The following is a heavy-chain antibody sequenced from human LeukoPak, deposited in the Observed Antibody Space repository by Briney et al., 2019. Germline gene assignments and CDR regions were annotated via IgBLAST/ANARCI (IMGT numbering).Heavy chain of an antibody. D-gene: IGHD6-13*01. CDR3: ATGDAHIAAADYYFDY. CDR2: FDPEDGET. V-gene: IGHV1-24*01. Sequence: ASVKVSCKVSGYTLTELSMHWVRQAPGKGLEWMGGFDPEDGETIYAQKFQGRVTMTEDTSTDTACMELSSLRSEDTAVYYCATGDAHIAAADYYFDYWGQGTLVTVSS. J-gene: IGHJ4*02. CDR1: GYTLTELS.